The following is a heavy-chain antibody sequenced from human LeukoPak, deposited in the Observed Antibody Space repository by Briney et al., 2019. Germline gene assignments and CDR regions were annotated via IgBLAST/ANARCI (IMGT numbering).Heavy chain of an antibody. J-gene: IGHJ4*02. CDR1: GGSIISYY. D-gene: IGHD6-19*01. CDR2: IQTSGST. Sequence: SETLSLTCTVSGGSIISYYWSWIRQPAGKGLEWIGRIQTSGSTNYNTSVKSRITMSVDTSKNQFSLKLSSVTAADTAVYYCARDKGSGWFDYWGQGTLVTVSS. CDR3: ARDKGSGWFDY. V-gene: IGHV4-4*07.